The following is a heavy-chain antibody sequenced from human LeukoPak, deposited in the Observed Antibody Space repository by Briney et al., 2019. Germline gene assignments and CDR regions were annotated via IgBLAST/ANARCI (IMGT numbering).Heavy chain of an antibody. CDR2: IYYSGST. V-gene: IGHV4-59*01. CDR1: GGSISSYY. D-gene: IGHD3-22*01. CDR3: ARNDYYDSSGLSY. Sequence: PSETLSPTCTVSGGSISSYYWSWIRQPPGKGLEWIGYIYYSGSTNYNPSLKSRVTISVDTSKKQFSLKLSSVTAADTAVYYCARNDYYDSSGLSYWGQGTLVTVSS. J-gene: IGHJ4*02.